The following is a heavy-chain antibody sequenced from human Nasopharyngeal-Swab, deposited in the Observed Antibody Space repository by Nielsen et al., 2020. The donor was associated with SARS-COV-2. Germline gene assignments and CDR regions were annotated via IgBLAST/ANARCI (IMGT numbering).Heavy chain of an antibody. CDR2: IGWNSAII. CDR3: AKDANPSGYYFDY. V-gene: IGHV3-9*01. J-gene: IGHJ4*02. CDR1: GFTFDDYA. D-gene: IGHD6-19*01. Sequence: SLKISCAASGFTFDDYAMHWVRQVPGKGLEWVSGIGWNSAIIGYADSVKGRFTVSRDDAKKSPYLQMNSLRPEDTALYYCAKDANPSGYYFDYWGQGTLVTVSS.